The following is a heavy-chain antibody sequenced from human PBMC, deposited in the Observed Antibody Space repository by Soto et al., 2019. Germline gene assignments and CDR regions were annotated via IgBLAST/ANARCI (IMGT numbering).Heavy chain of an antibody. D-gene: IGHD2-21*02. Sequence: GGSLRLSCAASGFIFHTYWMSWVRQAPGKGLEWVANIKQDGSEKYYVDSVKGRFTISRDNAKNSLYLQMNSSRAEDTAVYYCARRDGTFDYCGQGTLVTVSS. CDR2: IKQDGSEK. CDR3: ARRDGTFDY. V-gene: IGHV3-7*01. CDR1: GFIFHTYW. J-gene: IGHJ4*02.